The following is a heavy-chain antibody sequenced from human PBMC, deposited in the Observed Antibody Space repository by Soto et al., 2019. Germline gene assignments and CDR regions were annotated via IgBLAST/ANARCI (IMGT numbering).Heavy chain of an antibody. CDR3: ARGRYLDSSDYWVANLPFDH. D-gene: IGHD3-22*01. J-gene: IGHJ4*02. V-gene: IGHV3-23*01. CDR2: ISRSGRGSA. CDR1: GFTFNSYV. Sequence: EVQLLESGGALVQPGGSLRLSCAASGFTFNSYVMTWVRQAPGEGLEWVSSISRSGRGSAYYADYVKGRFTISRDNSENTRFMQMNNRRDEDTALYYCARGRYLDSSDYWVANLPFDHWGLGTLVTVSS.